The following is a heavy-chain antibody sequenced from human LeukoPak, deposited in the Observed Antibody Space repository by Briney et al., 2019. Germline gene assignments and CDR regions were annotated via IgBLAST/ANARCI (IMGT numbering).Heavy chain of an antibody. J-gene: IGHJ3*02. D-gene: IGHD3-22*01. V-gene: IGHV3-23*01. CDR2: ISTSGGST. CDR1: GFTFNTYA. Sequence: GGSLRLSWGASGFTFNTYAMSWARQAPGTGPEWVSSISTSGGSTYYADFVKGRFTISRDNSKNTLYLQMSTLRGEDTAVYYCAKHLVKNFYDNSGYLGAFDIWGRGTMVTVSP. CDR3: AKHLVKNFYDNSGYLGAFDI.